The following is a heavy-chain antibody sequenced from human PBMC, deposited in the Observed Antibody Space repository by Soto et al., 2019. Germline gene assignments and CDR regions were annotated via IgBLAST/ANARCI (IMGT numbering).Heavy chain of an antibody. Sequence: GGSLRLSCAASGFTFSSYWMHWVRQAPGKGLVWVSRINSDGSSTSYADSVKGRFTISRDNSKNTLYLQMNSLRAEDTAVYYCAKDPWDCSSTSCYLYYYYGMDVWGQGTTVTVSS. CDR2: INSDGSST. V-gene: IGHV3-74*01. D-gene: IGHD2-2*01. CDR1: GFTFSSYW. CDR3: AKDPWDCSSTSCYLYYYYGMDV. J-gene: IGHJ6*02.